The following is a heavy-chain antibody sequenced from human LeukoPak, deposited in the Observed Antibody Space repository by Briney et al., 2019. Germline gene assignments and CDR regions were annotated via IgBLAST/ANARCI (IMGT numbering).Heavy chain of an antibody. CDR1: GYTFTSYD. D-gene: IGHD3-10*01. J-gene: IGHJ5*02. V-gene: IGHV1-8*01. CDR2: MNPNSGST. Sequence: ASVKVSCKASGYTFTSYDINWVRQATGQGLEWMGWMNPNSGSTGYAQKFQGRVTMTRNTSISTACMELSSLRSEDTAVYYCARGRMVRGVTWWFDPWGQGTLVTVSS. CDR3: ARGRMVRGVTWWFDP.